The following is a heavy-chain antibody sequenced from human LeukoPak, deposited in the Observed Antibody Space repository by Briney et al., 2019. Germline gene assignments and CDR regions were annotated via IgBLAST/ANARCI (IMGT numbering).Heavy chain of an antibody. J-gene: IGHJ4*02. Sequence: ASVKVSCKTSGYTFTGHSMHWVRQAPPGQGLEWMGIINPTSGGTTYAQKLQGRVTMTSDTSTTTFYMELNSLRSDDTAIYYCARSRDGGSYIVDDWGQGTLVTVSS. CDR3: ARSRDGGSYIVDD. CDR1: GYTFTGHS. CDR2: INPTSGGT. V-gene: IGHV1-46*01. D-gene: IGHD1-26*01.